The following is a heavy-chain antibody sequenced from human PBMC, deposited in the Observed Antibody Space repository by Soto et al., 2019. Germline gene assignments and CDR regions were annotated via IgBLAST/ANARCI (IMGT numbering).Heavy chain of an antibody. V-gene: IGHV1-18*01. CDR2: ISANNGNT. Sequence: QVQLVQSGAEVKKPGASVKVSCKASGYTFTSYGITCLRQAPGQGLEWMGWISANNGNTNYVQKFRGRVTMTTDTSTSTAYIELRRLRSYDTAVYYCARYQDFPDYGGKGNLVTVSS. J-gene: IGHJ4*02. CDR3: ARYQDFPDY. CDR1: GYTFTSYG.